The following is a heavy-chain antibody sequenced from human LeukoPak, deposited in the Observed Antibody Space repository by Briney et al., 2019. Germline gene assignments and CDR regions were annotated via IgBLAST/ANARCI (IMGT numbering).Heavy chain of an antibody. CDR3: AGNLGYYYGSEFPYGMDV. Sequence: GGSLRLSCAASGFTFSSYWMSWVRQAPGKGLEWVANIKQDGSEKYYVDSVKGRFTISRDNAKNSLYLQMNSLRAGDTAVYYCAGNLGYYYGSEFPYGMDVWGQGTTVTVSS. CDR2: IKQDGSEK. V-gene: IGHV3-7*01. J-gene: IGHJ6*02. D-gene: IGHD3-10*01. CDR1: GFTFSSYW.